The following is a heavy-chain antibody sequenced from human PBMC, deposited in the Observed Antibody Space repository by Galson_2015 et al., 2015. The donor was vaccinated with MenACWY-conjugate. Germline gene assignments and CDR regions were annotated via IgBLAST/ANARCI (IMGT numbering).Heavy chain of an antibody. CDR1: GYPFDSYW. D-gene: IGHD2-8*01. Sequence: QSGAEVKKPGESLRISCKGSGYPFDSYWIGWVRQMPERGLEWMGIIHPSDSDTRYSPSFQGQVTISADESISTAYLQWTSLKASDTGMYFCARVSLGYYYYYADVWGKGTTVTVSS. J-gene: IGHJ6*03. V-gene: IGHV5-51*01. CDR2: IHPSDSDT. CDR3: ARVSLGYYYYYADV.